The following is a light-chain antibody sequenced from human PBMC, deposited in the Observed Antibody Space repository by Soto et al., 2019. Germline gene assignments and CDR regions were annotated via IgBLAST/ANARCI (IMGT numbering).Light chain of an antibody. Sequence: EIVMTQSPATLSVSPGERATLSCRASQSVSSNLAWYQQKPGQAPRLLIYGATTRATGIPTRFSGSGSGTEFTLTINSPQSEDFAVYYCQQYNNWPPWTFGQGTKVDFK. CDR1: QSVSSN. CDR2: GAT. V-gene: IGKV3-15*01. J-gene: IGKJ1*01. CDR3: QQYNNWPPWT.